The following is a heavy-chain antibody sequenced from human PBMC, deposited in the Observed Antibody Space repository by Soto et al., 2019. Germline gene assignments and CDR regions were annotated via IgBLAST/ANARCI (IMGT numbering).Heavy chain of an antibody. D-gene: IGHD1-26*01. J-gene: IGHJ6*02. CDR3: ARQRPTDGRWEFANYYGMDV. CDR2: IIHSEST. V-gene: IGHV4-34*12. CDR1: GGSFSAYY. Sequence: SETLSPTCAVHGGSFSAYYWSWVRQPPGKGLEWIGEIIHSESTRYNPSLKSRVTISVDTSKNQFSLKLSSVTAADTAVYYCARQRPTDGRWEFANYYGMDVWGQGTPVTVSS.